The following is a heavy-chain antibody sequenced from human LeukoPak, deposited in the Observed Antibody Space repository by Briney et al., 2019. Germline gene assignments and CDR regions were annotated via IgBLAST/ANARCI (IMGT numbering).Heavy chain of an antibody. CDR1: GFTFSSYA. Sequence: GGSLRLSYAASGFTFSSYAMSWVRQAPGKGLEWVSAISGSGGSTYYADSVKGRFTISRDNSKNTLYLQMNSLRAEDTAVYYCAKTSSWYGYYFDYWGQGTLVTVSS. D-gene: IGHD6-13*01. J-gene: IGHJ4*02. V-gene: IGHV3-23*01. CDR2: ISGSGGST. CDR3: AKTSSWYGYYFDY.